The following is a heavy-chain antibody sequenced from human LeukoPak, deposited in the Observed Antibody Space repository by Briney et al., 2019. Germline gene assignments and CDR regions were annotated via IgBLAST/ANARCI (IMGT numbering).Heavy chain of an antibody. CDR3: ARDRPTGGIDY. D-gene: IGHD7-27*01. V-gene: IGHV4-30-2*01. CDR1: GGSISSGGYS. J-gene: IGHJ4*02. Sequence: SQTLSLTCAVSGGSISSGGYSWSWVRQPPGKGLEWIGYIYHSGSTYYNPSLKSRVTISVDRSKNQFSLKLSSVTAADTAVYYCARDRPTGGIDYWGQGTLVTVSS. CDR2: IYHSGST.